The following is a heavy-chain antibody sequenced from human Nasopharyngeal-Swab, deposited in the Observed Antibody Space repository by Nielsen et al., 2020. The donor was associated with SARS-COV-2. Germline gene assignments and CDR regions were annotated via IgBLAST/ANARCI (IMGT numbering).Heavy chain of an antibody. CDR3: SEGNCRCMFDL. CDR1: GFTFSRSA. D-gene: IGHD1-1*01. J-gene: IGHJ4*01. CDR2: IGVSGTMT. Sequence: GGSLRLSCAASGFTFSRSALTWVRQAPGKGLEWVSAIGVSGTMTYYADFVRGRFTNSRDNSKNTPYLQMNSLRAKDTALYFRSEGNCRCMFDLWGQGTLVTVSS. V-gene: IGHV3-23*01.